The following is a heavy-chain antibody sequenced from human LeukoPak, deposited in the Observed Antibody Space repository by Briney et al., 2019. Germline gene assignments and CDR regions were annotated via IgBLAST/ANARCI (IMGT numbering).Heavy chain of an antibody. V-gene: IGHV1-46*01. Sequence: ASVKVSCKASGYTLTSYYMHWVRQAPGQGLEWMGIINPSGGSTSYAQKFQGRVTMTRDTSTSTVYMELNSLRSEDTAVYYCARGPLGSSSWYFLDPYFDYWGQGTLVTVSS. CDR2: INPSGGST. CDR3: ARGPLGSSSWYFLDPYFDY. D-gene: IGHD6-13*01. CDR1: GYTLTSYY. J-gene: IGHJ4*02.